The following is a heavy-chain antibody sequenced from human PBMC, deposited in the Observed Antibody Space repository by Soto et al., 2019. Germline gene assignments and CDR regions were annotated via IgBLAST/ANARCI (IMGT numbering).Heavy chain of an antibody. CDR1: GFTVSSKY. CDR3: ARALVIYYDSSGYYLKGNWFDP. CDR2: IYSGGST. D-gene: IGHD3-22*01. J-gene: IGHJ5*02. Sequence: GGSLRLSCAASGFTVSSKYMSWVRHAPGKGLEWVADIYSGGSTYYADSVKGRFTITRDNAKNTLYLQMNRLRAEDTAVYYCARALVIYYDSSGYYLKGNWFDPWGQGTLVTVSS. V-gene: IGHV3-53*01.